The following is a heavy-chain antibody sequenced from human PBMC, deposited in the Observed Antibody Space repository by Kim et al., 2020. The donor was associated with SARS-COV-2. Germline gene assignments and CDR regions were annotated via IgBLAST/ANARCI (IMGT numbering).Heavy chain of an antibody. CDR1: GFTFSSYW. J-gene: IGHJ4*02. D-gene: IGHD6-19*01. CDR2: IKQDGTEK. V-gene: IGHV3-7*05. Sequence: GGSLRLSCAASGFTFSSYWMSWVRQAPGKGLEWVANIKQDGTEKYYVDSVKGRFTISRDNAKNSLYLQMNSLRAEDTAVYYCARSYSSGWYGVMYYFDYWGQGTLVTVSS. CDR3: ARSYSSGWYGVMYYFDY.